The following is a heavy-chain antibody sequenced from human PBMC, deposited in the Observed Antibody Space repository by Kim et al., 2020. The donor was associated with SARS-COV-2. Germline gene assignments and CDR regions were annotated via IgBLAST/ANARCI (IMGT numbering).Heavy chain of an antibody. V-gene: IGHV4-31*03. J-gene: IGHJ4*02. Sequence: SETLSLTCTVSGGSISSGGYYWSWIRQHPGKGLEWIGYIYYSGSTYYNPSLKSRVTISVDTSKNQFSLKLSSVTAADTAVYYCAAGDYVWGSYPPFDYWGQGTLVTVSS. D-gene: IGHD3-16*02. CDR1: GGSISSGGYY. CDR3: AAGDYVWGSYPPFDY. CDR2: IYYSGST.